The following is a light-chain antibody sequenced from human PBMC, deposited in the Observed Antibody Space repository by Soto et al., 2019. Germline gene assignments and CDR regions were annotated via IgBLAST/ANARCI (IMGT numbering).Light chain of an antibody. CDR1: SSSIGAGYE. Sequence: QSALTRPPSVSGAPGQRVTSSCSGTSSSIGAGYEVHWYHQLPGTAPKLVVSGNGNRPSGVPDRLSASKSGTSASLAITGLQAEDEGHYYCQSYDKRLTAYVFGTGTKVTVL. V-gene: IGLV1-40*01. CDR2: GNG. CDR3: QSYDKRLTAYV. J-gene: IGLJ1*01.